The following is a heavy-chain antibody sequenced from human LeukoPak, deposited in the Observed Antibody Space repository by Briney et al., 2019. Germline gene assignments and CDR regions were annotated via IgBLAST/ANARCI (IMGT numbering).Heavy chain of an antibody. J-gene: IGHJ4*02. V-gene: IGHV3-9*01. CDR3: AKDWARQNGAVDY. CDR1: GFTFDDYA. Sequence: GGSLRLSCAASGFTFDDYAMPWVRQAPGKGLEWVSGISWNSGSIGYADSVKGRFTISRDNAKNSLYLQMNSLRAEDTALYYCAKDWARQNGAVDYWGQGTLVTVSS. CDR2: ISWNSGSI.